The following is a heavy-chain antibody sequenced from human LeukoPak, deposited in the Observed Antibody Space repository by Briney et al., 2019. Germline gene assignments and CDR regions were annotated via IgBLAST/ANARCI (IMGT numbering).Heavy chain of an antibody. CDR1: GFTFSSYG. J-gene: IGHJ4*02. CDR2: IWYDGSNK. D-gene: IGHD2-21*02. V-gene: IGHV3-33*01. Sequence: GGSLRLSCAASGFTFSSYGMHWVRQAPGKGLEWVAVIWYDGSNKYYADSVKGRFTISRDNSDNTLYLQMSSLRVEDTAVYYCATVVAATAYFDYWGQGTLVTVAS. CDR3: ATVVAATAYFDY.